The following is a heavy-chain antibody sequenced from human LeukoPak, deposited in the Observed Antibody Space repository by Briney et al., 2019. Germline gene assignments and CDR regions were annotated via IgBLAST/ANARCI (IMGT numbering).Heavy chain of an antibody. CDR1: GFTFSSYA. CDR3: VRIAVAGMVKGWFDP. CDR2: ISGGST. V-gene: IGHV3-23*01. Sequence: PGGSLRLSCAASGFTFSSYAMSWVRQAPGKGLEWVSAISGGSTYYADSVKGRFTISRDNSKNTLYLQMNSLRAEDTAVYYCVRIAVAGMVKGWFDPWGQGTLVTVSS. J-gene: IGHJ5*02. D-gene: IGHD6-19*01.